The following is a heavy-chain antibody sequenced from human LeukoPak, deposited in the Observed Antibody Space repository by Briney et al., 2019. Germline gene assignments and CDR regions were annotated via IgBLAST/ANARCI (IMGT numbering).Heavy chain of an antibody. CDR1: GFTVSSNY. CDR2: IYSGGST. Sequence: GGSLRLSCAASGFTVSSNYMSWVRQAPGEGLEWVSVIYSGGSTYYADSVKGRFTISRDNSKNTLYLQMNSLRAEDTAVYYCASYGSGNWGYFDYWGQGTLVTVSS. CDR3: ASYGSGNWGYFDY. V-gene: IGHV3-53*01. J-gene: IGHJ4*02. D-gene: IGHD3-10*01.